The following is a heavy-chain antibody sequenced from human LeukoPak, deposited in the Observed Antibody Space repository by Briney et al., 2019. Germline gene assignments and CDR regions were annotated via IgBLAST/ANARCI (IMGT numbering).Heavy chain of an antibody. Sequence: ASVKVSCKASGYTFTSYGISWVRQAPGQGLEWMGWISAYNGNTNYAQKLQGRVTMTTDTSTSTAYMELRSLRSDDTAVYYCARDCTDGVCLDAFDIWGQGTMVTVSS. J-gene: IGHJ3*02. CDR3: ARDCTDGVCLDAFDI. CDR2: ISAYNGNT. CDR1: GYTFTSYG. D-gene: IGHD2-8*01. V-gene: IGHV1-18*01.